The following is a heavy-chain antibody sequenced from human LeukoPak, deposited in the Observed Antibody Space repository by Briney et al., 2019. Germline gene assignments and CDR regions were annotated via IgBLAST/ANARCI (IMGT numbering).Heavy chain of an antibody. CDR2: ISYDGSNK. V-gene: IGHV3-30-3*01. CDR1: GFTFSSYA. J-gene: IGHJ4*02. D-gene: IGHD3-10*01. CDR3: ARDYLNYYGSGSPPG. Sequence: GGSLRLSCAASGFTFSSYAMRWVRQAPGKGLEWVAVISYDGSNKYYADSVKGRFTISRDNSKNTLYLQMNSLRAEDTAVYYCARDYLNYYGSGSPPGWGQGTLVTVSS.